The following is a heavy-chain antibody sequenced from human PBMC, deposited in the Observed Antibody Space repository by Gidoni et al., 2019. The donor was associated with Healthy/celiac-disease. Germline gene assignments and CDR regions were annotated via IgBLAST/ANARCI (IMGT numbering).Heavy chain of an antibody. D-gene: IGHD1-26*01. CDR3: ARHSGGSYYFDY. CDR2: IYSGGST. Sequence: EVQLVETGGGLIQPGGSLRLSCAASGFTVSSNYMSWVRQAPGKGLEWVSVIYSGGSTYYADSVKGRFTISRDNTKNTRYLQMNSLRAEDTAVYYCARHSGGSYYFDYWGQGTLVTVSS. CDR1: GFTVSSNY. V-gene: IGHV3-53*02. J-gene: IGHJ4*02.